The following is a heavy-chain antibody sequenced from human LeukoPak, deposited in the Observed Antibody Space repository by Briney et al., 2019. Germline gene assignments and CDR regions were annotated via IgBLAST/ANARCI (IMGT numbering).Heavy chain of an antibody. Sequence: ASVTVSCKASGYTFTSYAMHWVRQAPGQRLEWMGWINAGNGNTKYSQKFQGRVTITRDTSASTAYMELSSLRSEDTAVYYCARAPFWSGYPTGYWGQGTLVTVSS. V-gene: IGHV1-3*01. CDR2: INAGNGNT. CDR1: GYTFTSYA. D-gene: IGHD3-3*01. J-gene: IGHJ4*02. CDR3: ARAPFWSGYPTGY.